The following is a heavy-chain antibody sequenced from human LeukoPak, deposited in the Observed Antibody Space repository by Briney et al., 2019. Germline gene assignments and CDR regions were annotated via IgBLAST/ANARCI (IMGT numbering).Heavy chain of an antibody. J-gene: IGHJ5*02. CDR2: INPNSGGT. Sequence: ASVKVSCEASGYTFTGYYMHWVRQAPGQGLEWMGWINPNSGGTNYAQKFQGRVTMTRDTSISTAYMELSRLRSDDTAVYYCARSRASSSSGRGRHNWFDPWGQGTLVTVSS. V-gene: IGHV1-2*02. CDR3: ARSRASSSSGRGRHNWFDP. D-gene: IGHD6-6*01. CDR1: GYTFTGYY.